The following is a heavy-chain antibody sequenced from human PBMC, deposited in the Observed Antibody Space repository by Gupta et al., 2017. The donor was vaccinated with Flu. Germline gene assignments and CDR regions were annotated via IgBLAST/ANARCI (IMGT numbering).Heavy chain of an antibody. CDR1: IRLSHSP. Sequence: EVQFVESGGGLVQRGGFPDTLLCSLWIRLSHSPMNWVRQAPGKGLEWISYIDGGDNARYYADSVKGRFTVSRDNVESSLYLQMTGLRDEDAAMYYCATSLTLLDHWGQGTLVTVSS. D-gene: IGHD2-21*02. CDR3: ATSLTLLDH. J-gene: IGHJ4*02. CDR2: IDGGDNAR. V-gene: IGHV3-48*02.